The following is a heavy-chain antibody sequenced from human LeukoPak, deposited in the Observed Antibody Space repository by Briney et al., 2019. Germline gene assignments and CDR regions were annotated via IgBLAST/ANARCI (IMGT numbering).Heavy chain of an antibody. J-gene: IGHJ4*02. CDR3: ARDATWSGYLDY. CDR1: GVSFSSYY. Sequence: KPSETLSLTCTVSGVSFSSYYLSWIRQPPGKGLEWIGYICNSGRTNYNPSLKSRVTISVDTSKNQFFLKGSSVTAADTGMYYCARDATWSGYLDYWDRGILIIVSS. V-gene: IGHV4-59*01. D-gene: IGHD3-3*01. CDR2: ICNSGRT.